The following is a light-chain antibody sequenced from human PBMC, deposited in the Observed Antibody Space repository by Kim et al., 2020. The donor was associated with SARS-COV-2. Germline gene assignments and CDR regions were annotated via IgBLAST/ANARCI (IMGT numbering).Light chain of an antibody. CDR1: QSVSSSF. CDR2: GAS. CDR3: QQYVNSWT. Sequence: EIVLTQSPDTLSLSPGERATLSCRASQSVSSSFLAWYQQKPGQAPRLLIYGASDRATGIPDRFSGSGSGRDFTLTISRLEPEDFAVYYCQQYVNSWTFGQGTKVDIK. V-gene: IGKV3-20*01. J-gene: IGKJ1*01.